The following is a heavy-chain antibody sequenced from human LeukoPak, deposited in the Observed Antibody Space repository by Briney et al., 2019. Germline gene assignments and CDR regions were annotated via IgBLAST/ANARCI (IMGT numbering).Heavy chain of an antibody. CDR2: FSGSGGST. Sequence: GGSLRLSCAASGFTFSSYAMSWVRQAPGKGLGWVSAFSGSGGSTYYADSVEGRFTISRDNSKNTLYLQMNSLRAEDTAVYYCARSMYCGGDCYYYFDYWGQGTLVTVAS. CDR1: GFTFSSYA. D-gene: IGHD2-21*02. V-gene: IGHV3-23*01. J-gene: IGHJ4*02. CDR3: ARSMYCGGDCYYYFDY.